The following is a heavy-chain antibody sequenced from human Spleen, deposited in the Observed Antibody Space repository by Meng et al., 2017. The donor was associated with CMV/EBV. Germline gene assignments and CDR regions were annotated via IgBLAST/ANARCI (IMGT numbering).Heavy chain of an antibody. Sequence: GGSLRLSCAASGFTFSSYAMSWVRQAPGKGLEWVSGISGSGHITNYADSVKGRFTISRDDSKSTLYLQMNSLRAEDTAIYYCAKAYQAAGYFDSWGQGILVTVSS. J-gene: IGHJ4*02. V-gene: IGHV3-23*01. D-gene: IGHD2-2*01. CDR2: ISGSGHIT. CDR3: AKAYQAAGYFDS. CDR1: GFTFSSYA.